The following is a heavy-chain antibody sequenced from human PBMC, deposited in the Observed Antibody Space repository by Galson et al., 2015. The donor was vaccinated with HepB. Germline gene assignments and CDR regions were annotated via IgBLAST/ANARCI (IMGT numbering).Heavy chain of an antibody. D-gene: IGHD1-1*01. J-gene: IGHJ4*02. V-gene: IGHV3-49*04. CDR2: IRGSTFGGGT. Sequence: SLRLSCAASGFSFPDNTMTWVRQAPGKGLEWIGLIRGSTFGGGTEYAASVRGRFTISRDDSKSIVYLQMDSLKTEDTAVYYCTRDSTTGNWGQGTLVTVSS. CDR1: GFSFPDNT. CDR3: TRDSTTGN.